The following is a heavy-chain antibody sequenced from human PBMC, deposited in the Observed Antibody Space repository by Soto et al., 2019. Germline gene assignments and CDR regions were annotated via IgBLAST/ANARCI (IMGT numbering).Heavy chain of an antibody. CDR3: AHSALHMITFGGVGVTGYDY. CDR1: GFSLSTSGVG. V-gene: IGHV2-5*02. CDR2: IYWDVDK. Sequence: QITLKESGPTLVKPTQTLTLTCTFSGFSLSTSGVGVGWIRQPPGKALEWLALIYWDVDKRYSPSLKSRLTITKDTSKNQVVLTMTNMDPVDTATYYCAHSALHMITFGGVGVTGYDYWGQGTLVTVSS. J-gene: IGHJ4*02. D-gene: IGHD3-16*01.